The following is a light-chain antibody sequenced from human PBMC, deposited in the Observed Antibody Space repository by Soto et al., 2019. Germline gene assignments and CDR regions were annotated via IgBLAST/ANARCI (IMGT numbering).Light chain of an antibody. CDR2: HSH. CDR1: SSNIGNDY. CDR3: GAWDSSLTAGV. Sequence: QSVLTQPPSVSAAPGQKVTISCSGSSSNIGNDYVSWFQQFPGAAPKLLIYHSHKRHSGVPDLLSGSTSRTSATLGITGRQTGDEAVYYCGAWDSSLTAGVFGGGTKVTVL. V-gene: IGLV1-51*01. J-gene: IGLJ3*02.